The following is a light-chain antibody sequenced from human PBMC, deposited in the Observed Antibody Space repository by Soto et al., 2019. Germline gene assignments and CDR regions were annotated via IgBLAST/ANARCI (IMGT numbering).Light chain of an antibody. Sequence: QSVLTQPASVSGSPGQSITISCTGTSSDIGSYTLVSWYQQHPGKVPKLMIYVVTKRPSGVSDRFSGSKSGNTASLTISGLQADDEADYYCCSYAGSSTYVFGTGTKVTVL. J-gene: IGLJ1*01. CDR1: SSDIGSYTL. CDR3: CSYAGSSTYV. CDR2: VVT. V-gene: IGLV2-23*02.